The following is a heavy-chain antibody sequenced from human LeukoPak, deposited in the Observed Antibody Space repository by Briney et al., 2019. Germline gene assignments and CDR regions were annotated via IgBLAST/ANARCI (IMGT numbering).Heavy chain of an antibody. Sequence: GESLKISCKGSGYIFTSYWIAWVRQMPGKGLEWMGIIYPGDSDTRYSPSFQGQVTISADMSITTAYLQWTSLKASDTAMYYCAREPPPHPSPADYWGQGTLVTVSS. CDR1: GYIFTSYW. V-gene: IGHV5-51*01. J-gene: IGHJ4*02. CDR3: AREPPPHPSPADY. CDR2: IYPGDSDT.